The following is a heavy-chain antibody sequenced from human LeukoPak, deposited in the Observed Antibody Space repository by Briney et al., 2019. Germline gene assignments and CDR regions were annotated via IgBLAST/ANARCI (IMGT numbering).Heavy chain of an antibody. Sequence: GESLGLSCAASGFTFSSYGMHWVRQAPGKGLEWVAFIRYDGSNKYYADSVKGRFTISRDNSKNTLSLQMNSLRAEDTAVYYCAKGLRLGELSLSFDYWGQGTLVTVSS. J-gene: IGHJ4*02. D-gene: IGHD3-16*02. CDR2: IRYDGSNK. CDR1: GFTFSSYG. CDR3: AKGLRLGELSLSFDY. V-gene: IGHV3-30*02.